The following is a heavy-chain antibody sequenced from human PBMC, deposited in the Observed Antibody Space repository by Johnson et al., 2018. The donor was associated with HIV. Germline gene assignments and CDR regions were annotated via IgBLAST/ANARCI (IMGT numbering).Heavy chain of an antibody. CDR2: IWYDGSNK. J-gene: IGHJ3*02. CDR3: AKEKKRYSSSSIFAFDI. Sequence: VQLVESGGGVVQPGGSLRLSCAASGFTFSSYGMHWVRQAPGKGLEWVAFIWYDGSNKYYADSVKGRFAISRDNSKNTLYLQMNSLRAEDTAVYYCAKEKKRYSSSSIFAFDIWGQGTMVTVSS. V-gene: IGHV3-30*02. D-gene: IGHD6-6*01. CDR1: GFTFSSYG.